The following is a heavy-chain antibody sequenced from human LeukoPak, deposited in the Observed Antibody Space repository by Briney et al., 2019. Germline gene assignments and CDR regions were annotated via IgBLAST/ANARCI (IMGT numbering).Heavy chain of an antibody. CDR1: GGSISSYY. Sequence: SETLSLTCTVSGGSISSYYWSWIRQPPGKGLEWIGYIYYSGSTNYNPSLKSRVTISVDTSKNQFSLKLSSVTAADTAVYYCARRPIVGARNYFDYWGQGTLVTVSS. CDR2: IYYSGST. V-gene: IGHV4-59*01. D-gene: IGHD1-26*01. J-gene: IGHJ4*02. CDR3: ARRPIVGARNYFDY.